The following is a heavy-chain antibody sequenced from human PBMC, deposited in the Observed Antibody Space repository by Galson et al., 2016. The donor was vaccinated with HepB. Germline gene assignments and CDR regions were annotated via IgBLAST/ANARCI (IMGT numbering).Heavy chain of an antibody. V-gene: IGHV1-18*01. CDR3: GRDVLTMTVYPDFDY. J-gene: IGHJ4*02. CDR1: GFTFSSYG. CDR2: INARKGNT. D-gene: IGHD3-3*01. Sequence: SVKVSCKASGFTFSSYGISWVRQAPGQGLEWLGWINARKGNTDYAQKFEGGVIMTTDTSTNSAYMELRSLKPDDTAVYYCGRDVLTMTVYPDFDYWGQGTLVTVSS.